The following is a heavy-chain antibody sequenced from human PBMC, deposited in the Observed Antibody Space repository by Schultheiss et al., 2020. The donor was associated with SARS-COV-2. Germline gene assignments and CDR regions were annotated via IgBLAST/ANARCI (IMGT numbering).Heavy chain of an antibody. CDR3: ASDVLLWFGEPRYFDY. CDR1: GFTFSSYA. J-gene: IGHJ4*02. D-gene: IGHD3-10*01. Sequence: GGSLRLSCAASGFTFSSYAMSWVRQAPGKGLEWVSVIYSGGSTYYADSVKGRFTISRDNSKNTLYLQMNSLRAEDTAVYYCASDVLLWFGEPRYFDYWGQGTLVTVSS. CDR2: IYSGGST. V-gene: IGHV3-23*03.